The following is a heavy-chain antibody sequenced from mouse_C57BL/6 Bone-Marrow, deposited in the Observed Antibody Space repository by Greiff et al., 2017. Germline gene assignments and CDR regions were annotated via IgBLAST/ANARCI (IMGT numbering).Heavy chain of an antibody. CDR1: GYTFTSYW. CDR3: ARFYCSSGY. Sequence: QVQLQQPGAELVRPGTSVKLSCKASGYTFTSYWMHWVKQRPGQGLEWIGVIDPSDSYTNYNQKFKGTATLTVDTSSSTAYMQLSSLTSEYSAVCYFARFYCSSGYWGQGTTLTVSS. CDR2: IDPSDSYT. D-gene: IGHD1-1*01. V-gene: IGHV1-59*01. J-gene: IGHJ2*01.